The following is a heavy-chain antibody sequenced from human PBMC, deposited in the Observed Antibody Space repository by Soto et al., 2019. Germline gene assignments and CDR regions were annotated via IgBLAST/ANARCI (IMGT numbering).Heavy chain of an antibody. Sequence: QVQLVQSGAEVKKPGSSVKVSCKASGGTFSSYTISWVRQAPGQGLEWMGRIIPILGIANYAQKFQGRVTITADKSTSTAYMELSSLRSEDTAVYYCARGPSDYGDYDSDGMDVWGQGTTVTVS. V-gene: IGHV1-69*02. CDR1: GGTFSSYT. CDR3: ARGPSDYGDYDSDGMDV. J-gene: IGHJ6*02. CDR2: IIPILGIA. D-gene: IGHD4-17*01.